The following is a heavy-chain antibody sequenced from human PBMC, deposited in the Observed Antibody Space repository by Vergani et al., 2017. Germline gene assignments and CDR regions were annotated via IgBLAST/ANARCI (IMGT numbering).Heavy chain of an antibody. J-gene: IGHJ6*02. Sequence: QVQLPQWGAGLLKPSETLSLTCAVYGGSFSGYYWSWIRQPPGKGLEWIGEINHSGSTNYNPSLKSRVTISVDTSKNQFSLKLSSVTAADTAVYYCAGERGYSYGPDYYYYYGMDVWGQGTTVTVSS. CDR1: GGSFSGYY. V-gene: IGHV4-34*01. CDR2: INHSGST. D-gene: IGHD5-18*01. CDR3: AGERGYSYGPDYYYYYGMDV.